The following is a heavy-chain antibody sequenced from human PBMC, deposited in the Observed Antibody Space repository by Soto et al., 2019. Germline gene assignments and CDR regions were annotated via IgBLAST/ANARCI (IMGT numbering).Heavy chain of an antibody. CDR2: IWYDGSNK. CDR3: ERDYRYGYGHYFDY. D-gene: IGHD5-18*01. J-gene: IGHJ4*02. Sequence: GGSLRLSCAASGFTFSSYGMHWVRQAPGNGLEWVAVIWYDGSNKYYADYVKGRFTISRDNSKNTLYLQMNSLRAEDTAVYYCERDYRYGYGHYFDYWGQGTLVTVSS. CDR1: GFTFSSYG. V-gene: IGHV3-33*01.